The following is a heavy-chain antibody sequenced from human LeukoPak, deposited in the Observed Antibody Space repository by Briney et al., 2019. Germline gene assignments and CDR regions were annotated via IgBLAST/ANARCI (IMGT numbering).Heavy chain of an antibody. CDR3: ARGTYGDYSVYFDY. Sequence: SETLSLTCTVSGGSISSYYWSWIRQPPGKGLEWIGYIYYSGSTNYNPSLKSRVTISVDTSNNQFSLKLSSVTAADTAVYYCARGTYGDYSVYFDYRGQGTLVTVSS. CDR2: IYYSGST. J-gene: IGHJ4*02. D-gene: IGHD4-17*01. V-gene: IGHV4-59*01. CDR1: GGSISSYY.